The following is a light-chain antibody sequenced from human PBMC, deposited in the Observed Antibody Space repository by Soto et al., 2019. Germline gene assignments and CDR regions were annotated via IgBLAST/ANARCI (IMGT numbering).Light chain of an antibody. Sequence: AIRMTQSPSSLSASTGDRVTITCRASQGISSYLAWYQQKPGKAPKLLIYAASTLQSGVPSRFSGSGSGTDFTLTISCLQSEDFATYYCQQYYSYSTSGQGTKVEIK. CDR2: AAS. V-gene: IGKV1-8*01. J-gene: IGKJ1*01. CDR1: QGISSY. CDR3: QQYYSYST.